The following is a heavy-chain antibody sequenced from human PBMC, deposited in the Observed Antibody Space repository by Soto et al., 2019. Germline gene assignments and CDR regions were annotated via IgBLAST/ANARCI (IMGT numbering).Heavy chain of an antibody. V-gene: IGHV4-59*08. Sequence: PAETLALTCTVSGSPISDNYWSWFRQAPGQGLEWVGYIYYTGTTTYHPSLKSRVTISLDTSKSQFSLILRSVTAADTAVYYCARQGDYYHAFDSGGHGSLVPAS. J-gene: IGHJ4*01. CDR2: IYYTGTT. CDR3: ARQGDYYHAFDS. CDR1: GSPISDNY. D-gene: IGHD3-22*01.